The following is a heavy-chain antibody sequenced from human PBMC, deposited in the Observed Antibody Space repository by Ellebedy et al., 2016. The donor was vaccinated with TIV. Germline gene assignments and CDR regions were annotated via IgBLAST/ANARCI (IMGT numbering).Heavy chain of an antibody. V-gene: IGHV5-51*01. CDR3: ARRLALHSNTWYAQYYFDY. J-gene: IGHJ4*02. Sequence: GESLKIPCKASGYSFTNYWIAWVRQMPGKGLEWMGTIYPGGSTTRYSPSFQGQVTVSADKSISTAYLQWSSLKASDTAMYYCARRLALHSNTWYAQYYFDYWGQGTLVTVSS. CDR1: GYSFTNYW. CDR2: IYPGGSTT. D-gene: IGHD6-13*01.